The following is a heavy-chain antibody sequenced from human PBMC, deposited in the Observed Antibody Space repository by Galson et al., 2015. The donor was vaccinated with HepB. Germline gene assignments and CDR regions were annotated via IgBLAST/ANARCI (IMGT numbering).Heavy chain of an antibody. J-gene: IGHJ1*01. D-gene: IGHD3-22*01. CDR1: GDTFNNYA. CDR3: ARDRDNYYDSRGYSRSFDI. V-gene: IGHV1-69*13. Sequence: SVKVSCKASGDTFNNYAFNWVRQAPGQGLEWMGGVLPVFDTPIYAQKFQDRVTITADESTSTVYMELSRLRSDDTAVYYCARDRDNYYDSRGYSRSFDIWCQGPLVTLSS. CDR2: VLPVFDTP.